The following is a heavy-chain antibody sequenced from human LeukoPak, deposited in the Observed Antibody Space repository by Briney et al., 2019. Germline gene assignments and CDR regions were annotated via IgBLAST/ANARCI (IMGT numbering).Heavy chain of an antibody. CDR3: VKRPGSSSSGTFEY. Sequence: PGGSLRLSCAPSGISFSNYAMSWVRQAPGKGLEWVSSVGGSGADTYYPDSVKGRFTISRDNSKNTLFLQMNSLKDEDTAVYYCVKRPGSSSSGTFEYWGQGTLVTVSS. CDR2: VGGSGADT. CDR1: GISFSNYA. V-gene: IGHV3-23*01. D-gene: IGHD6-6*01. J-gene: IGHJ4*02.